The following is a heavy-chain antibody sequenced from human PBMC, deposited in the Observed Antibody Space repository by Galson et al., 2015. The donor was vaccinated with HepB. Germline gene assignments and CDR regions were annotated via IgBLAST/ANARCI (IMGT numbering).Heavy chain of an antibody. CDR1: GFTFSSYA. CDR2: ISYDGSNK. V-gene: IGHV3-30-3*01. CDR3: ARDGVVVVPAAVILYYFDY. J-gene: IGHJ4*02. D-gene: IGHD2-2*01. Sequence: SLRLSCAASGFTFSSYAMHWVRQAPGKGLEWVAVISYDGSNKYYADSVKGRFTISRDNSKNTLYLQMNSLRAEDTAVYYCARDGVVVVPAAVILYYFDYWGQGTLVTVSS.